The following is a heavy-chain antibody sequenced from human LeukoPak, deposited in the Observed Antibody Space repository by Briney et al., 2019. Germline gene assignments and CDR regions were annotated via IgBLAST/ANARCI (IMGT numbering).Heavy chain of an antibody. Sequence: PSETLSLTCTVSGGSISSSSYYWGWIRQPPGKGLEWIGSIYYSGSTYYNPSLKSRVTISVDTSKSQFSLKLSSVTAADTAVYYCARLAGAKYNWFDPWGQGTLVTVSS. CDR3: ARLAGAKYNWFDP. CDR2: IYYSGST. CDR1: GGSISSSSYY. D-gene: IGHD2-15*01. J-gene: IGHJ5*02. V-gene: IGHV4-39*07.